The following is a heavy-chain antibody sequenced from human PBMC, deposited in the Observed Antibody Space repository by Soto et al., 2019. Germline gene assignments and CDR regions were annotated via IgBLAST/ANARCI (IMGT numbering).Heavy chain of an antibody. CDR3: IYRRQLYEYHGLDV. D-gene: IGHD1-1*01. Sequence: QITLKASGPTLVKPTQTLPLTCTVSGFSLTSRGVGGGWIRQPTGSFLEWLEDIYWNEDRRRSQSLESRLTITKDTSKNQVVLTMTNMDPVDTATYYCIYRRQLYEYHGLDVWGQGTTVTVSS. V-gene: IGHV2-5*01. CDR1: GFSLTSRGVG. J-gene: IGHJ6*02. CDR2: IYWNEDR.